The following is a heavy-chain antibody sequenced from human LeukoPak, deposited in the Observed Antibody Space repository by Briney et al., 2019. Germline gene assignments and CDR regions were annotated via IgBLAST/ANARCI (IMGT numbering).Heavy chain of an antibody. D-gene: IGHD6-19*01. CDR3: ARDGYETVAGTERVVFDY. CDR2: IYYSGST. V-gene: IGHV4-39*07. J-gene: IGHJ4*02. Sequence: SETLSLTCSVSGGSISSSSYYWGWIRQPPGKGLEWIGSIYYSGSTYYNPSLKSRVTISVDTSKNQFSLKLSSVTAADPAVYYCARDGYETVAGTERVVFDYWGQGTLVTVSS. CDR1: GGSISSSSYY.